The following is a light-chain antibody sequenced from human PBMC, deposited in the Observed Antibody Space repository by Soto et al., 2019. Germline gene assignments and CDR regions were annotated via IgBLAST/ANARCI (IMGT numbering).Light chain of an antibody. CDR2: DAS. V-gene: IGKV1-39*01. CDR3: QQSGRTPYT. Sequence: DIQMTQSPSSLSASVGDRVTITCRASQSISNYLNWYQQKPGKAPNLLIYDASSLLSGVPSRFSGSGSGTDFNLTISSLPPEDFSIFHCQQSGRTPYTFGPGNKLEIK. J-gene: IGKJ2*01. CDR1: QSISNY.